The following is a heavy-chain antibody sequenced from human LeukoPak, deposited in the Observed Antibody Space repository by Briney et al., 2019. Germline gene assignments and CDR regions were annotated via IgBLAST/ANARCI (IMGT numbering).Heavy chain of an antibody. CDR2: IYYSGST. J-gene: IGHJ4*02. Sequence: SETLSLTCTVSGGSISSYYWSWIRQPPGKGLEWIGYIYYSGSTNYNPSLKSRVTISVDTSKNQFSLKLSSVTAADTAVYYCAREVAGTQSAVDYWGKGTLVTVSS. CDR1: GGSISSYY. D-gene: IGHD6-19*01. V-gene: IGHV4-59*01. CDR3: AREVAGTQSAVDY.